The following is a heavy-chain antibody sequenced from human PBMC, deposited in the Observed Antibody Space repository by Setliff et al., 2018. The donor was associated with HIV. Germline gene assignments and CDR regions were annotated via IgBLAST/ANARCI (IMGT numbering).Heavy chain of an antibody. CDR2: INPSGGST. J-gene: IGHJ4*02. CDR3: ARAPLAIVGATTIDY. V-gene: IGHV1-46*01. D-gene: IGHD1-26*01. CDR1: GYTFTSYY. Sequence: ASVKVSCKASGYTFTSYYMHWVRQAPGQGLEWMGIINPSGGSTSYAQKLQGRVTMTRDTSTSTVYMELSSLRSEDTAVYYCARAPLAIVGATTIDYWGQGTLVTVS.